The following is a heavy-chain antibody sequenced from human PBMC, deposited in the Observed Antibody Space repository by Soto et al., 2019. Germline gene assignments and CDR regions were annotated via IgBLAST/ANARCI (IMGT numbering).Heavy chain of an antibody. V-gene: IGHV4-30-2*01. Sequence: QLQLQESGSGLVKPSQTLSLTCAVSGGSISSGGYSWSWIRQPPGKGLEWIGYIYHSGSTYYNPSRKSRVTISVDRAKNQFSLKLSSVTAADTAVYYCARSYGPDAFDIWGQGTMVTVSS. CDR3: ARSYGPDAFDI. CDR2: IYHSGST. D-gene: IGHD5-18*01. CDR1: GGSISSGGYS. J-gene: IGHJ3*02.